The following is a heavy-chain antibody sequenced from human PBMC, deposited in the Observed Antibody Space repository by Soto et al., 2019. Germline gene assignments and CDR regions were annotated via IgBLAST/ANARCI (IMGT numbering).Heavy chain of an antibody. CDR1: GGTSSSYA. Sequence: QVQVVQSGAEVKKPGSSVRVSCKASGGTSSSYAITWMRQAPGQGLEWMGGIIPIFDTTDYAQKFQGRVTFTADESTSTVYMELSSLTSEDTAVYYCASGGTTVNRRFDFWGQGTLVTVSS. V-gene: IGHV1-69*01. CDR3: ASGGTTVNRRFDF. J-gene: IGHJ4*02. CDR2: IIPIFDTT. D-gene: IGHD4-4*01.